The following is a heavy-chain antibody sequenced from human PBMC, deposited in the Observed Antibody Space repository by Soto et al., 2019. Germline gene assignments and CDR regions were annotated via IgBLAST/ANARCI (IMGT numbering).Heavy chain of an antibody. D-gene: IGHD1-26*01. CDR3: ARNGWGMATVGM. CDR1: GFTVSNNY. J-gene: IGHJ4*02. CDR2: IYSGGTT. V-gene: IGHV3-53*01. Sequence: EVQLVESGGGLVQPGGSLRLSCAASGFTVSNNYMIWFRLPPGKGLEWVSLIYSGGTTYYADSVKGRFTISRDNSKNTRYLQMNRLRVEDTAVYYCARNGWGMATVGMWGPGTLVTVSS.